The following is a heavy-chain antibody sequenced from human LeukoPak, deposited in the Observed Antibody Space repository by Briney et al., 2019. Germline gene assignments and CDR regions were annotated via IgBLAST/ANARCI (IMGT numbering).Heavy chain of an antibody. Sequence: ASVKVSCKASGGTFSSYAISWVRQAPGQGLEWMGGIIPIFGTANYAQKFQGRVTITADESTSTAYMELSSLRSEDTAVYYCARDGDVVVPRSDYYYYYMDVWGKGTTVTVSS. D-gene: IGHD2-2*01. CDR2: IIPIFGTA. J-gene: IGHJ6*03. CDR3: ARDGDVVVPRSDYYYYYMDV. CDR1: GGTFSSYA. V-gene: IGHV1-69*13.